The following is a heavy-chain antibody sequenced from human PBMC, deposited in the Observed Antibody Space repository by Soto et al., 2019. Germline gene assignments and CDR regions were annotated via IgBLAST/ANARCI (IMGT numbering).Heavy chain of an antibody. J-gene: IGHJ5*02. Sequence: QPGGSLRLSCAASGFTFSSYGMHWVRQAPGKGLEWVAVIWYDGSNKYYADSVKGRFTISRDNSKNTLYLQMNSLRAEDTAVYYCARDQKGSSSGPRRYNWFDPWGQGTLVTVSS. CDR1: GFTFSSYG. CDR2: IWYDGSNK. CDR3: ARDQKGSSSGPRRYNWFDP. V-gene: IGHV3-33*01. D-gene: IGHD6-6*01.